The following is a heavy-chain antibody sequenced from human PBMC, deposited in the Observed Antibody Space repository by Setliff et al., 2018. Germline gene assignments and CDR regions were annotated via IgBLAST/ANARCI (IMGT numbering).Heavy chain of an antibody. CDR2: IIPIFGTA. V-gene: IGHV1-69*13. CDR1: GGTFSSYA. CDR3: ARRRGYCSGGSCSDGWVNWFDP. J-gene: IGHJ5*02. Sequence: SVKVSCKASGGTFSSYAISWVRQAPGQGLEWMGGIIPIFGTANYAQKFQGRVTITADESTSTAYMELSSLRSEDTAVYYCARRRGYCSGGSCSDGWVNWFDPWGQGTLVTVPS. D-gene: IGHD2-15*01.